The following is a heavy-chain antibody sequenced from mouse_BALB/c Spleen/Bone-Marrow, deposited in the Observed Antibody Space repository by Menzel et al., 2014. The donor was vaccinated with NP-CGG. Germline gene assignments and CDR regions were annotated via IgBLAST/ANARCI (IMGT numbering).Heavy chain of an antibody. Sequence: LVESGPELVKPGASVEISCKASGYTFTDYYINWVKQKPGQGLEWIGWIYPGSGNTNYNEKFKGKATLTVDTSSSTASMQLSSLTSEDTAVYFCARGPYYGYYFDYWGQGTTLTVSS. CDR2: IYPGSGNT. CDR3: ARGPYYGYYFDY. D-gene: IGHD1-1*01. CDR1: GYTFTDYY. V-gene: IGHV1-84*02. J-gene: IGHJ2*01.